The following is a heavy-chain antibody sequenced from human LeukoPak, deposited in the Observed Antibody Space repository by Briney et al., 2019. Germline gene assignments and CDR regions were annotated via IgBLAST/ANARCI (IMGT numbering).Heavy chain of an antibody. J-gene: IGHJ4*02. D-gene: IGHD1-26*01. V-gene: IGHV3-30*02. CDR1: GFTFTTYG. CDR3: AKDRGSLDFDY. CDR2: IRYDGSDK. Sequence: GGSLRLSCVASGFTFTTYGMHWVRRAPGKGLEWVAFIRYDGSDKYYADSVKGRFTISRDNSKNTLFLQMNSLRAEDTAVYSCAKDRGSLDFDYWGQGTLVTVSS.